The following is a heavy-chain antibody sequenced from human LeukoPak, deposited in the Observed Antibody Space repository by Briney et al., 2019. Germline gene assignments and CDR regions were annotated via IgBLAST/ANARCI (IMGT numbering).Heavy chain of an antibody. V-gene: IGHV3-66*01. CDR1: GFTVSSNY. Sequence: PGGSLRLSCAASGFTVSSNYMGWVRQAPGKGLEWVSVIYSGGSTYYADSVKGRFTISRDNSKNTLYLQMNSLRAEDTAVYYCAREGLYDILTGYRAFDIWGQGTMVTVSS. D-gene: IGHD3-9*01. J-gene: IGHJ3*02. CDR3: AREGLYDILTGYRAFDI. CDR2: IYSGGST.